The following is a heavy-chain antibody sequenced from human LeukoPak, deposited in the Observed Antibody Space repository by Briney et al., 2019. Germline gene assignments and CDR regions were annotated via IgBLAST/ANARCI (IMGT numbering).Heavy chain of an antibody. Sequence: GESLKISCKGSGYSFTSYWVAWVRQMPAKGLEWMGVIYPGDSDTRYSPSFQGQVTISADKSISTAYLQWSSLKASDTAMYYCARQEYSSSCPDYWGQGTLVTVSS. CDR3: ARQEYSSSCPDY. V-gene: IGHV5-51*01. CDR2: IYPGDSDT. D-gene: IGHD6-6*01. CDR1: GYSFTSYW. J-gene: IGHJ4*02.